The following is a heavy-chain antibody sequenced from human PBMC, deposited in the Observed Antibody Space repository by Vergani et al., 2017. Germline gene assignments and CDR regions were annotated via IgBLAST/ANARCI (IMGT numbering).Heavy chain of an antibody. CDR3: AKARDPNCKGGNCYSYYYGLDL. V-gene: IGHV3-23*01. CDR1: GFTFSRYA. D-gene: IGHD2-21*01. Sequence: EVQLLESGGNLIQPGGSLRLSCGASGFTFSRYAMTWVRLAPGKGLQWVSAIIGSGGNTFYTDSVKGRFTISRDNSKDTLYLQMNSLRVEDTAIYYCAKARDPNCKGGNCYSYYYGLDLWGQGTTVTVSS. CDR2: IIGSGGNT. J-gene: IGHJ6*02.